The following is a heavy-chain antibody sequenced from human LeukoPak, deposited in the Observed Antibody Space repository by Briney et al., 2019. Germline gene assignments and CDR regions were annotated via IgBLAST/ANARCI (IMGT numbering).Heavy chain of an antibody. J-gene: IGHJ3*02. Sequence: GGSLRLSCAASGFTFSSYAMSWVRQAPGKGLEWVSAISGSGGSTYYADSVKGRFTISRDNAKNTLYLQMNSLRAEDTAVYYCALGSYYDFWSGYYFKAFDIWGQGTMVTVSS. CDR3: ALGSYYDFWSGYYFKAFDI. CDR2: ISGSGGST. CDR1: GFTFSSYA. D-gene: IGHD3-3*01. V-gene: IGHV3-23*01.